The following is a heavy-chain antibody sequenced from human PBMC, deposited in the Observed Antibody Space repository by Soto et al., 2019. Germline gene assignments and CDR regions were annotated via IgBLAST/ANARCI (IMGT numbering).Heavy chain of an antibody. V-gene: IGHV1-69*13. CDR1: GGTFSSYS. D-gene: IGHD6-6*01. J-gene: IGHJ4*02. CDR2: IIPIFGTA. CDR3: ARVLFIAARPGYFDY. Sequence: AASVKVSCKASGGTFSSYSISWVLQAPGQGLEWMGGIIPIFGTANYAQKFQGRVTITADESTSTAYMELSSLRSEDTAVYYCARVLFIAARPGYFDYWGQGTLVTVSS.